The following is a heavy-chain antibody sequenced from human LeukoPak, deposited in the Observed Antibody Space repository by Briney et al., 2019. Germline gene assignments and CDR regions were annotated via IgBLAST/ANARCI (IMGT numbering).Heavy chain of an antibody. CDR3: AKDAQRGFDYSNSLEY. CDR1: GFTFSHYG. CDR2: IWSDGSNK. D-gene: IGHD4-11*01. Sequence: AGSLRLCCAASGFTFSHYGFHWVRQAPGKGLEWVAVIWSDGSNKYYGDSVKGRFIIYRDDSQNTVYLQMNSLRAEDTAVYYCAKDAQRGFDYSNSLEYWGQGSLVTVSS. J-gene: IGHJ4*02. V-gene: IGHV3-33*06.